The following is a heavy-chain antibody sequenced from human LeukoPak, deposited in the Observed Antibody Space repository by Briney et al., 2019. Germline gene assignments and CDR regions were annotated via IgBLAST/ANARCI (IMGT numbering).Heavy chain of an antibody. Sequence: ASVKVSCKASGYSFVGYGITWVRQAPGQGLEWMGWFNPENGNTNYAQKLQGRVTMTTDTSTSTAYMELRSLRSDDTAVYYCARDGSGAIAARREIDYWGQGTLVTVSS. D-gene: IGHD6-6*01. CDR3: ARDGSGAIAARREIDY. CDR1: GYSFVGYG. J-gene: IGHJ4*02. CDR2: FNPENGNT. V-gene: IGHV1-18*01.